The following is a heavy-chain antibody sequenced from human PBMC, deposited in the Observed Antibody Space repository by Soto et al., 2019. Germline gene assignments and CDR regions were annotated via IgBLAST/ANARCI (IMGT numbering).Heavy chain of an antibody. V-gene: IGHV4-59*01. CDR1: AGSFSSYA. CDR3: ARVLAVAGNITPTPFDY. CDR2: IYYRRST. D-gene: IGHD6-19*01. Sequence: SQTLSLTCTVSAGSFSSYAWSWIRQPPGKELEWIGYIYYRRSTNYNPSLKSRVTISVDTSKNQFSLKLSSVTAADTAGYYCARVLAVAGNITPTPFDYWGQGTLVTGS. J-gene: IGHJ4*02.